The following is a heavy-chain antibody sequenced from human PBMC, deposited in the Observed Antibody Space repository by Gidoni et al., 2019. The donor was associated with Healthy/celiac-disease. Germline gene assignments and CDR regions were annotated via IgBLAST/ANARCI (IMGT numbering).Heavy chain of an antibody. D-gene: IGHD1-26*01. CDR1: GYTFPSYA. CDR3: ARGKGELLWWFDP. V-gene: IGHV1-3*01. J-gene: IGHJ5*02. CDR2: INAGNGNT. Sequence: QVQLVQSGAALKKPGASVKVSCKASGYTFPSYAMHWVRQAPGQRLEWMGWINAGNGNTKYSQKFQGRVTITRDTSASTAYMELSSLRSEDTAVYYCARGKGELLWWFDPWGQGTLVTVSS.